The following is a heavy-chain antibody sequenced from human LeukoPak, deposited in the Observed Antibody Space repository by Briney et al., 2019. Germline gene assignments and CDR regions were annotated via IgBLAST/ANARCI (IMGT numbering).Heavy chain of an antibody. Sequence: SETLSLTCTVSGGSISSYYWSWIRQPPGKGLEWIGYIYYSGSTNYNPSLKSRVTMSVDTSKNQFSLKLSSVTAADTAVYYCARVGARGYCSGGSCPRWFDPWGQGTLVTVSS. CDR3: ARVGARGYCSGGSCPRWFDP. J-gene: IGHJ5*02. CDR1: GGSISSYY. V-gene: IGHV4-59*01. CDR2: IYYSGST. D-gene: IGHD2-15*01.